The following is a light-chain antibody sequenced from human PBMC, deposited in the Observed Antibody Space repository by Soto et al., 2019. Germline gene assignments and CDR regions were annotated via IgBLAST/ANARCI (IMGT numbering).Light chain of an antibody. Sequence: EIVLTQSPVSLSLSPWERATLSCRASQSVSSSYLAWYQQKPGQAPRLLIHGASNRATGIPDRFSGSGSGTDFTLTITRLEPEDFAVYYCQQYGGSPRTFGQGTKVDIK. CDR3: QQYGGSPRT. CDR1: QSVSSSY. V-gene: IGKV3-20*01. J-gene: IGKJ1*01. CDR2: GAS.